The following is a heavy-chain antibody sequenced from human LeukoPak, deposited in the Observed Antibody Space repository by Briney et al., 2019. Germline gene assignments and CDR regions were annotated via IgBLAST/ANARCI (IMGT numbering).Heavy chain of an antibody. D-gene: IGHD5-12*01. CDR1: GYSFTNYW. V-gene: IGHV5-51*01. CDR2: IYPDDSDT. CDR3: ARHSATRGGGYNGLGY. Sequence: KTGESLKISCQGSGYSFTNYWIGWVRQMPGKGLEWMGIIYPDDSDTRYSPSFQGQVTISADKSISTAYLQWSSLKASDTAMYYCARHSATRGGGYNGLGYWGQGTLVTVSS. J-gene: IGHJ4*02.